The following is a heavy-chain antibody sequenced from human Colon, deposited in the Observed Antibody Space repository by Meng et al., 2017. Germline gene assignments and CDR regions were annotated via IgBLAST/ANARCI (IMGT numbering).Heavy chain of an antibody. CDR3: ARDDGVNSAVY. CDR2: IWYDGSNK. D-gene: IGHD4-23*01. Sequence: QAQPGESGGGVVQPGRALLVSCAASGFPFSTYGMHWVRQAPGKGLEWLAVIWYDGSNKYYADSVKGRFTVSRDNPKNTVYLQMNSLRAEDTAVYYCARDDGVNSAVYWGQRTLVTVSS. CDR1: GFPFSTYG. J-gene: IGHJ4*02. V-gene: IGHV3-33*01.